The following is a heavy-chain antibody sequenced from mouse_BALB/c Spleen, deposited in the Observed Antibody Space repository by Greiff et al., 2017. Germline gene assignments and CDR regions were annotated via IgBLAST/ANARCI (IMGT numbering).Heavy chain of an antibody. CDR3: ARENYYGSSYGFAY. Sequence: EVKLVESGGGLVKPGGSLKLSCAASGFTFSSYAMSWVRQSPEKRLEWVAEISSGGSYTYYPDTVTGRFTISRDNAKNTLYLEMSSLRSEDTAMYYCARENYYGSSYGFAYWGQGTLVTVSA. D-gene: IGHD1-1*01. J-gene: IGHJ3*01. V-gene: IGHV5-9-4*01. CDR2: ISSGGSYT. CDR1: GFTFSSYA.